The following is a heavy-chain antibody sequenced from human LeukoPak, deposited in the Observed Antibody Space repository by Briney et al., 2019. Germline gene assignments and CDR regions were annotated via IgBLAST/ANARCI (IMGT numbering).Heavy chain of an antibody. J-gene: IGHJ4*02. CDR1: GGSISSYY. CDR3: ARGGSSGYYYFMPLDY. CDR2: IYYSGRT. V-gene: IGHV4-59*01. Sequence: SETLSLTCTVSGGSISSYYWSWIRQPPGKGLEWIGYIYYSGRTNYNPSLKSRVTISVDTSKNQFSLKLSSVTAADTAVYYCARGGSSGYYYFMPLDYWGQGTLVTVSS. D-gene: IGHD3-22*01.